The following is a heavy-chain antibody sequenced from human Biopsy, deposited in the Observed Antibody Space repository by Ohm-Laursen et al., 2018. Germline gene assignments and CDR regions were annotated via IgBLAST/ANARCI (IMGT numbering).Heavy chain of an antibody. V-gene: IGHV1-46*01. Sequence: GASVKVSCKASGYTFTTYYIHWVRQAPGQGLEWMGIINPGGNSTAYTQNFQGRVTITADEFMSTAYMELSSLRSEDTAVYYCARGGGYNWNNGWFDPWGQGTLVTVSS. CDR3: ARGGGYNWNNGWFDP. J-gene: IGHJ5*02. CDR1: GYTFTTYY. CDR2: INPGGNST. D-gene: IGHD1/OR15-1a*01.